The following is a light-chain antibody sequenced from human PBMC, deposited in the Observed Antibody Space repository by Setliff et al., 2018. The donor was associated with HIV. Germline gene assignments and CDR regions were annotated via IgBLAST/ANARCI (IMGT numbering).Light chain of an antibody. J-gene: IGLJ1*01. Sequence: QSVLTQPASVSGSPGQSITISCTGTSSDVGGYNYVSWYQQHPGKAPKLMIYDVSNRPSGVSNRFSGSKSGNTASLTISGLQADDEADYYCCSYTSSSTLEVFGTGTKV. CDR3: CSYTSSSTLEV. CDR2: DVS. V-gene: IGLV2-14*03. CDR1: SSDVGGYNY.